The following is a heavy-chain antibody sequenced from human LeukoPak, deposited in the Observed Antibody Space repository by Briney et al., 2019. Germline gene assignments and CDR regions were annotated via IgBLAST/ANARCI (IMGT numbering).Heavy chain of an antibody. Sequence: SETLSLTGAVYGGSFSGYYWSWIRQPPGKGLEWIGEINHSGSTNYNPSLKGRVTISVDTSKNQFSLKLSSVTAADAAVYYCARGVTTYWAFDVWGQGTMVTVSS. V-gene: IGHV4-34*01. J-gene: IGHJ3*01. CDR1: GGSFSGYY. CDR2: INHSGST. CDR3: ARGVTTYWAFDV. D-gene: IGHD4-17*01.